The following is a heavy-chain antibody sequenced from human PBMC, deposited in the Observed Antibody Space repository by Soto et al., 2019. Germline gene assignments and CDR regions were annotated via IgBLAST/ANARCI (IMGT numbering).Heavy chain of an antibody. CDR2: INPNDGTT. J-gene: IGHJ6*02. CDR3: AKGFVSGQLPNHYYYGVDV. D-gene: IGHD6-6*01. CDR1: GYSFTSSY. Sequence: QEQLVQSGAEVKKPGASVKVSCKASGYSFTSSYMHWLRQAPGQGPEWMGMINPNDGTTTNAQRFQGRVTMTTDTSTPSVYMELSSLRSEDTAVYYCAKGFVSGQLPNHYYYGVDVWGQGTTVTVSS. V-gene: IGHV1-46*01.